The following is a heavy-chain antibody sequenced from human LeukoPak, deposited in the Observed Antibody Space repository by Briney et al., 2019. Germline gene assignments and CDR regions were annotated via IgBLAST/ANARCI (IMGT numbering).Heavy chain of an antibody. V-gene: IGHV3-11*01. CDR2: ISGSGRTI. Sequence: PGGSLRLSCAASGFTFSDYYISSISQAPGKGLEWVSYISGSGRTIYYAASVKGRFTIYSDKAKNSLSLPLNRLRAEDTAVYYCARAPKFRLVGVPKGPFDPWGQGSLVTVSS. CDR1: GFTFSDYY. D-gene: IGHD1-26*01. J-gene: IGHJ5*02. CDR3: ARAPKFRLVGVPKGPFDP.